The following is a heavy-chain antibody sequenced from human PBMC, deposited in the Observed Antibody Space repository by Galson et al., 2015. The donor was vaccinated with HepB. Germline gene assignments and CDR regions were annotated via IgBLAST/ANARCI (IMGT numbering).Heavy chain of an antibody. J-gene: IGHJ6*02. CDR3: ARVDWNYGMDV. V-gene: IGHV3-53*01. CDR1: GFTVSSNY. D-gene: IGHD3/OR15-3a*01. Sequence: SLRLSCAASGFTVSSNYMSWVRQAPGKGLEWVSVIYSGGSTYYADSVKGRFTISRDNPKNTPYLQMNSLRAEDTAVYYCARVDWNYGMDVWGQGTTVTVSS. CDR2: IYSGGST.